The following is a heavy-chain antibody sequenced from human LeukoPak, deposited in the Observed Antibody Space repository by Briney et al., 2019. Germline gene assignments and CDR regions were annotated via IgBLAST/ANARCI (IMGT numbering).Heavy chain of an antibody. CDR1: GYTFTGYY. J-gene: IGHJ6*02. CDR2: ISAYNGNT. D-gene: IGHD2-2*01. V-gene: IGHV1-18*04. Sequence: ASVKVSCKASGYTFTGYYIHWVRQAPGQGLEWMGWISAYNGNTNYAQKLQGRVTMTTDTSTSTAYMELRSLRSDDTAVYYCARDLVDGSTNGMDVWGQGTTVTVSS. CDR3: ARDLVDGSTNGMDV.